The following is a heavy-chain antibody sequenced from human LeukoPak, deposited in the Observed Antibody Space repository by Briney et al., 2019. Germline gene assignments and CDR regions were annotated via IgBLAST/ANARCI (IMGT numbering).Heavy chain of an antibody. CDR2: IIPIFGTA. CDR1: GGSFSRHA. Sequence: GASVKVSCKASGGSFSRHAMSWVRQAPGQGLEWMGGIIPIFGTANYAQKFQGRVTITADESTSTAYMELSSLRSEDTAVYYCARVDVRDVVVPAAFTGAPDYWGQGTLVTVSS. CDR3: ARVDVRDVVVPAAFTGAPDY. V-gene: IGHV1-69*01. D-gene: IGHD2-2*01. J-gene: IGHJ4*02.